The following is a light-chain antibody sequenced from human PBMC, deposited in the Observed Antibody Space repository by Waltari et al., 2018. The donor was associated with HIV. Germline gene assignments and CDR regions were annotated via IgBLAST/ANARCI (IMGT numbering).Light chain of an antibody. J-gene: IGLJ2*01. CDR2: DVS. CDR3: CSYAGSSTP. CDR1: SSHVGGSNY. Sequence: QSALTQPASVSGSPGQSITISCTGTSSHVGGSNYVSWYQQHPAKAPKLMIYDVSKRPSGVSNRFSGSKSGNTASLTISGLQAEDEADYYCCSYAGSSTPFGGGTKLTVL. V-gene: IGLV2-23*02.